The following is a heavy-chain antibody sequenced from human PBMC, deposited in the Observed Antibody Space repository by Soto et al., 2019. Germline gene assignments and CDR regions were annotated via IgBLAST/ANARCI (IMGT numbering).Heavy chain of an antibody. CDR1: GGSFSGYY. Sequence: PSETLSLTCAVYGGSFSGYYRSWIRQPPGKGLEWIGEINHSGSTNYNPSLKSRVTISVDTSKNQFSLKLSSVTAADTAVYYCARASRGRVSSSANYYYYGMDVWGQGTTVTVSS. CDR3: ARASRGRVSSSANYYYYGMDV. J-gene: IGHJ6*02. D-gene: IGHD6-6*01. V-gene: IGHV4-34*01. CDR2: INHSGST.